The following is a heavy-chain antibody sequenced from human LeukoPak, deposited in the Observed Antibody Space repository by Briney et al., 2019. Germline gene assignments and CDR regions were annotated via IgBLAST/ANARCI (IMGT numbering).Heavy chain of an antibody. CDR3: ASLVEMATIRVFDY. J-gene: IGHJ4*02. CDR2: INPNSGGT. D-gene: IGHD5-24*01. CDR1: GYTFTGYY. Sequence: ASVKVSCKASGYTFTGYYMHWVRQAPGQGLEWMGRINPNSGGTNYAQKFQGRVTMTRDTSISTAYMELSRLRSDDTAVSYCASLVEMATIRVFDYWGQGTLVTVSS. V-gene: IGHV1-2*06.